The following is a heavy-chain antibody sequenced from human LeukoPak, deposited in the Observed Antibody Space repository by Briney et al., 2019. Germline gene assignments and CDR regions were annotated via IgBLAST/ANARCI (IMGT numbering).Heavy chain of an antibody. J-gene: IGHJ4*02. CDR3: ARGGTDYGAY. V-gene: IGHV1-18*01. CDR2: ISPYNSNT. D-gene: IGHD4-17*01. Sequence: ASVKVSCKASGYTFTNYGISWVRQAPGQGLEWMGWISPYNSNTNYAQKFQGRVSMTRDTSISTAYMELSSLISDDTAVFYCARGGTDYGAYWGQGTLVTVSS. CDR1: GYTFTNYG.